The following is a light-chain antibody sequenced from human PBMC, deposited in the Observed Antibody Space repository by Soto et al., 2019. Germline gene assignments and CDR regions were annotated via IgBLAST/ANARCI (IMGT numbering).Light chain of an antibody. CDR3: SSYTSSSTYV. CDR2: DVN. Sequence: SALTPPASVSGSPGQSITISCTGTSSGVGAYNYVSWYQQHPGKAPRLMIYDVNNRPSGVSNRFSGSKSGNTASLTISGLQAEDEADYYCSSYTSSSTYVFGTGTKVTVL. V-gene: IGLV2-14*03. CDR1: SSGVGAYNY. J-gene: IGLJ1*01.